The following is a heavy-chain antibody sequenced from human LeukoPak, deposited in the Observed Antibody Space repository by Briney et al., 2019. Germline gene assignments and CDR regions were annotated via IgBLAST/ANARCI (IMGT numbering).Heavy chain of an antibody. CDR3: AREGGPYRPLDY. V-gene: IGHV4-4*02. Sequence: TSETLSLTCGVSGGSISSTNWWTWVRQPPGEGLEWIGEVHLSGRTNYNPSLESRVTMSVDMSENHISLKLTSVTAADTAVYYCAREGGPYRPLDYSGQGTLVTVSS. CDR1: GGSISSTNW. CDR2: VHLSGRT. J-gene: IGHJ4*02.